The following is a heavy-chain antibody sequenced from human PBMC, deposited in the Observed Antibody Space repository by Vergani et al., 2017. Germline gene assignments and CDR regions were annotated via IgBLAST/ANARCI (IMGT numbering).Heavy chain of an antibody. D-gene: IGHD6-13*01. V-gene: IGHV3-7*01. CDR2: IKQDGSEK. J-gene: IGHJ6*02. CDR3: AGDGVAAAGTQPLRYYYYYGMDV. CDR1: GFTFSSDW. Sequence: EVQLVESGGGLVQPGGSLRLSCAASGFTFSSDWMSWVRQAPGKGLEWVANIKQDGSEKYYVDSVKGRFTISRDNAKNSLYLQMNSLRAEDTAVYYCAGDGVAAAGTQPLRYYYYYGMDVWGQGTTVTVSS.